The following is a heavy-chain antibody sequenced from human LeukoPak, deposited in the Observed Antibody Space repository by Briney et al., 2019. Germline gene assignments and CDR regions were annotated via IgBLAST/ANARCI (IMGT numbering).Heavy chain of an antibody. CDR2: IYYSGST. Sequence: PSETLSLTCTVSGGSISSYYWSWIRQPPGKGLEWIGYIYYSGSTNYNPSLKSRVTISVDTSKNQFSLKLSSVTAADTAVYYCARVRVPAVRFDYWGQGTLVTVSS. D-gene: IGHD2-2*01. CDR3: ARVRVPAVRFDY. CDR1: GGSISSYY. J-gene: IGHJ4*02. V-gene: IGHV4-59*12.